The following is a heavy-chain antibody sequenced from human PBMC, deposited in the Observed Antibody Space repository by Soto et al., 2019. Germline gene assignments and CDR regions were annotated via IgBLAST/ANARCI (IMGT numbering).Heavy chain of an antibody. CDR3: AKVFITMVRGVIPSPFDY. CDR2: ISGSGGST. J-gene: IGHJ4*02. V-gene: IGHV3-23*01. Sequence: GSLRLSCAASGFTFSSYAMSWVRQAPGKGLEWVSAISGSGGSTYYADSVKGQSTISRDNSKNTLYLQMNSLRAEDTAVYYCAKVFITMVRGVIPSPFDYWGQGTLVTVSS. D-gene: IGHD3-10*01. CDR1: GFTFSSYA.